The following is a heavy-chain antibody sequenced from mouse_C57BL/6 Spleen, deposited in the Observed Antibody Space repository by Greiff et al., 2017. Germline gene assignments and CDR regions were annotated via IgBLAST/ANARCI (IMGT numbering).Heavy chain of an antibody. V-gene: IGHV1-82*01. J-gene: IGHJ2*01. CDR2: IYPGDGDT. CDR3: AREAGTGYFDY. Sequence: VQLQQSGPELVKPGASVKISCKASGYAFSSSWMNWVKQRPGKGLEWIGRIYPGDGDTNYNEKFKGKATLTADKSSSTAYMQLSSLTSEDSAVYFCAREAGTGYFDYWGQGTTLTVSS. CDR1: GYAFSSSW. D-gene: IGHD4-1*01.